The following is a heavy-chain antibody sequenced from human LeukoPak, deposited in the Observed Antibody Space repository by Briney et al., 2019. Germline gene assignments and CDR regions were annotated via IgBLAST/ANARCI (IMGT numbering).Heavy chain of an antibody. D-gene: IGHD3-10*01. J-gene: IGHJ4*02. CDR3: AKDSAVNLWFGVPGDY. CDR2: IKQDRSEK. Sequence: PGGSLRLSCAASGFTFTNYWMSWVRQAPGKGLELVANIKQDRSEKYYVDSVKGRFTISRDNAKNSLYLQMNSLRAEDTAVYYCAKDSAVNLWFGVPGDYWGQGTLVTVSS. V-gene: IGHV3-7*01. CDR1: GFTFTNYW.